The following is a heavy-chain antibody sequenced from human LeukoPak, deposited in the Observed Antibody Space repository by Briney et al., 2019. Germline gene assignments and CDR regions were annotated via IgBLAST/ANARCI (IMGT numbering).Heavy chain of an antibody. CDR2: INAGNGNT. CDR3: ARPLGNNYYCGMDV. CDR1: GYTCTSYA. Sequence: GASVKVSCKASGYTCTSYAMHWVRQAPGQRLEWMGWINAGNGNTKYSQKFQGRVTITRDTSASTAYMELSSLRSEDTAVYYCARPLGNNYYCGMDVWGKGTTVTVSS. V-gene: IGHV1-3*01. D-gene: IGHD1/OR15-1a*01. J-gene: IGHJ6*04.